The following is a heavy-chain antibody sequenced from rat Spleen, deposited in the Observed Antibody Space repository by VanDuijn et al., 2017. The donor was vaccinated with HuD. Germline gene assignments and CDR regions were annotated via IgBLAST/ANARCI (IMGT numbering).Heavy chain of an antibody. CDR2: ISSDGFNT. CDR3: AKDRYYGSEWYFDY. Sequence: EVQLVETGGGLVQPGRSLKLSCVASGFTFSAYWMYWVRQAPGKGLEWVSSISSDGFNTYYPDSVKGRFTISRSNSENTVYLQMDSLRSEDTATYYCAKDRYYGSEWYFDYWGQGVMVTVSS. CDR1: GFTFSAYW. J-gene: IGHJ2*01. D-gene: IGHD1-6*01. V-gene: IGHV5-58*01.